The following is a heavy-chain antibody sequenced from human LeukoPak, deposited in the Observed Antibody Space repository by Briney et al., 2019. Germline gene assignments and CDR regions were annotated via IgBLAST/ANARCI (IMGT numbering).Heavy chain of an antibody. CDR1: GGSISSYY. Sequence: SEALSLTCTVSGGSISSYYWSWIRQLPGKGLEWIGYIYYSGTTNYNPSLKSRVTISVDTSKNQFSLKLNSVTAADTAVYYCARLPLRSHFDYWGQGTLVTVSS. V-gene: IGHV4-59*08. CDR3: ARLPLRSHFDY. CDR2: IYYSGTT. J-gene: IGHJ4*02.